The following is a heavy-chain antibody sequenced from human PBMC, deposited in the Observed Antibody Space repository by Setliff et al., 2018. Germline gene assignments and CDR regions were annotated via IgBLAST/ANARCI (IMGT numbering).Heavy chain of an antibody. CDR2: ISAYNGDT. Sequence: ASVKVSCKASGYTFTYFGVSWLRLAPGQGLEWMGWISAYNGDTTYTQNLQGRVTLTTDTSTTTAYMELRSLRSDDTAVYFCARSSDSGYYHQRDAFDIWGQGTRVTVSS. CDR1: GYTFTYFG. J-gene: IGHJ3*02. CDR3: ARSSDSGYYHQRDAFDI. V-gene: IGHV1-18*01. D-gene: IGHD3-3*01.